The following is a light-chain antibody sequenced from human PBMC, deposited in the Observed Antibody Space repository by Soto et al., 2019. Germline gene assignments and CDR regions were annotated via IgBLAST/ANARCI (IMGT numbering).Light chain of an antibody. CDR2: DAS. V-gene: IGKV3-11*01. J-gene: IGKJ5*01. CDR3: QQRSNWPPDNT. CDR1: HSVSSY. Sequence: EIVLTQSPVTLSLSPGERATLFCRTSHSVSSYLAWYQQKPGQAPRLLIYDASKRAPGIPARFTGSGSGTDFTLTISSIEPEDFAVYYCQQRSNWPPDNTFGQGTRLEIK.